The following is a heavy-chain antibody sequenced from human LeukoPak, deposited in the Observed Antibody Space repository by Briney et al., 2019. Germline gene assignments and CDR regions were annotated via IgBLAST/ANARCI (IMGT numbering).Heavy chain of an antibody. D-gene: IGHD3-10*01. CDR2: IYSGGST. CDR3: ARGAYGSGSYGDNWFDP. CDR1: GLTVSSNY. Sequence: GGSLRLSCAAPGLTVSSNYMNWVRQAPGKGLERVSVIYSGGSTYYADSVKGRFTISRDNSKNTLYLQMNSLRAEDTAVYYCARGAYGSGSYGDNWFDPWGQGTLVTVSS. J-gene: IGHJ5*02. V-gene: IGHV3-66*01.